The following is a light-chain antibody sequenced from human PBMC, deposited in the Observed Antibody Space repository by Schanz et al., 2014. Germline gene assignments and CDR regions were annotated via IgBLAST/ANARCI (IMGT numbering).Light chain of an antibody. Sequence: QSVLTQPPSVSGAPGQRVTISCTGSSSNIGAGKHVHWYQQFPGTAPKLLIYGDNNRPSGVPDRFSVSKSGTSASLAITGLQAEDEADYYCQSYDISLSVLYVFGTGTKLTVL. V-gene: IGLV1-40*01. CDR1: SSNIGAGKH. CDR3: QSYDISLSVLYV. CDR2: GDN. J-gene: IGLJ1*01.